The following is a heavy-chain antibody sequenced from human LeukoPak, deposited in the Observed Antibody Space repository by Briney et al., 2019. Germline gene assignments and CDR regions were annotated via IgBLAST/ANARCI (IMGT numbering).Heavy chain of an antibody. D-gene: IGHD3-10*01. J-gene: IGHJ4*02. CDR1: GGSISGYY. CDR3: ASGRLTPMVRGSLDY. V-gene: IGHV4-34*01. CDR2: INRSGST. Sequence: PSETLSLTCAVSGGSISGYYWSWIRHPPATGLEWIGEINRSGSTNYNPSLKSRVTISVDTSKNQFSLKLSSVTAADTAVYDCASGRLTPMVRGSLDYWGQGTLVTVSS.